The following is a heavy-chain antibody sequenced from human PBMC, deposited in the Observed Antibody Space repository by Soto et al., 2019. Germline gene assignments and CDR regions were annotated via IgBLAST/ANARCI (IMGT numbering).Heavy chain of an antibody. J-gene: IGHJ6*02. D-gene: IGHD6-6*01. CDR2: ISTDNGNT. CDR1: GYTFTNSG. Sequence: ASVKVSCKASGYTFTNSGISWVRQAPGQGLEWMGWISTDNGNTNYAQHLQGRVSMTTDTSTSTAYMDLRSLRSDDTAVYYCARDRPTSSIRARDYYYAMDVWGQGTTVTVSS. CDR3: ARDRPTSSIRARDYYYAMDV. V-gene: IGHV1-18*01.